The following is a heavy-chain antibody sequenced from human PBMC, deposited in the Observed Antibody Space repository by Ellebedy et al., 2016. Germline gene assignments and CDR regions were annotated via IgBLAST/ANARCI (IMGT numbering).Heavy chain of an antibody. Sequence: GESLKISXAASGFTFRSHWMSWVRQAPGKGLEWLANIKQDGTEKNYVDSVKGRFTISRDNAKNLLFLQMNSLRVEDTAVYHCAGEWLDPWGQGTLVNVSS. CDR1: GFTFRSHW. CDR2: IKQDGTEK. CDR3: AGEWLDP. V-gene: IGHV3-7*01. J-gene: IGHJ5*02.